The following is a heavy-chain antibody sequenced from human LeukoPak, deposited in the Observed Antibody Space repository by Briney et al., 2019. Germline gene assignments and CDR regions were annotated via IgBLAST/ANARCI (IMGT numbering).Heavy chain of an antibody. D-gene: IGHD2/OR15-2a*01. CDR3: ARILTTSEEYYFDY. CDR2: IDWDESK. V-gene: IGHV2-70*11. J-gene: IGHJ4*02. Sequence: SGPTLVNPTQTLTLTCTFSGFSLTTRGMCLSWLRQPPGKALEWLARIDWDESKYYSTSLRTRLTISKGTSKNQVVLTMTNVDPVDTGTYYCARILTTSEEYYFDYWGQGTLVTVSS. CDR1: GFSLTTRGMC.